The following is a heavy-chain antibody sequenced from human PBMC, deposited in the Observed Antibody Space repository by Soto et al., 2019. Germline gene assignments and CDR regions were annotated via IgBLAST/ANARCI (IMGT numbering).Heavy chain of an antibody. D-gene: IGHD2-2*01. V-gene: IGHV3-30*18. CDR3: AKESVPAAKWYYGMDV. J-gene: IGHJ6*02. Sequence: QVQLVESGGGVVQPGGSLRLSCAASGFTFSSYGMHWVRQAPGKGLEWVAVISYDGSNKYYADSVKGRFTISRDNSKNTLYLQMNSLRAEDTAVYYCAKESVPAAKWYYGMDVWGQGTTVTVSS. CDR1: GFTFSSYG. CDR2: ISYDGSNK.